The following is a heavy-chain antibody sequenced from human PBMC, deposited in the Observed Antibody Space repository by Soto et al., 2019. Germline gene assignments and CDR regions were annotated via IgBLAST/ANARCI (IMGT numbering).Heavy chain of an antibody. D-gene: IGHD3-10*01. V-gene: IGHV4-30-4*01. CDR3: VRDKYYGDSGKVMDV. CDR2: IYYTGST. J-gene: IGHJ6*02. Sequence: SQTLSLTCTVSGSTLNIDEHYWSWLRQPPGQTLEWIGYIYYTGSTYYNPSLRSRVTISVDTSKNQFSLKLSSVTAADTAVYYCVRDKYYGDSGKVMDVCSRGSTVTVSS. CDR1: GSTLNIDEHY.